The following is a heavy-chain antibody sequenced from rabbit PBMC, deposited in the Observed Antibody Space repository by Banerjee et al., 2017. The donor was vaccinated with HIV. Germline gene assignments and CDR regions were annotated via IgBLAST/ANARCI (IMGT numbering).Heavy chain of an antibody. Sequence: QEQLVESGGGLVQPEGSLTLTCTASGFSFSSSYWICWVRQAPGKGLEWIACISTTSKKTTDASWAKGRFTISETSSTTVTLQMTSLTAADTASYFCARDDGSGVWGDFNLWGPGTLVTVS. J-gene: IGHJ4*01. CDR2: ISTTSKKT. D-gene: IGHD4-1*01. CDR3: ARDDGSGVWGDFNL. CDR1: GFSFSSSYW. V-gene: IGHV1S45*01.